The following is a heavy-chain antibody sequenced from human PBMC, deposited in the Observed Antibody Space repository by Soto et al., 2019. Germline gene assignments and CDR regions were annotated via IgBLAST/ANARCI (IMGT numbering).Heavy chain of an antibody. J-gene: IGHJ6*02. D-gene: IGHD2-2*01. CDR1: GGSIYTYY. CDR3: AGYCSSSICSEDHYFALEV. V-gene: IGHV4-59*01. CDR2: ISDGGST. Sequence: SETLSLTCNVSGGSIYTYYWNWIRHSPGKGLEWLGYISDGGSTNYSPSLKSRVTSSVDTSKKQVSLKLSPVSAPDTARYFCAGYCSSSICSEDHYFALEVWGQGTTVTVSS.